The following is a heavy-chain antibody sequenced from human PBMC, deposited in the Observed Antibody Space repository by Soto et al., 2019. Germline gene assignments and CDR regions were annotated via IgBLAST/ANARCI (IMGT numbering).Heavy chain of an antibody. J-gene: IGHJ4*02. D-gene: IGHD3-9*01. CDR2: MNPSAGTT. CDR1: GYSFSTYD. CDR3: AREGRGYDILTGYSN. V-gene: IGHV1-8*02. Sequence: ASVKVSCKASGYSFSTYDINWVRQAPGQGLEWMGWMNPSAGTTGSAQKFQGRVTMTWDTSISTAYMELSSLTSEDTAVYYCAREGRGYDILTGYSNWGQGTLVTVSS.